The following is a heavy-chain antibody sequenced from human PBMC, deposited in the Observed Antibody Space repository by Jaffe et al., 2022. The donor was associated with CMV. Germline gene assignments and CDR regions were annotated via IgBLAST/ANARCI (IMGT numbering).Heavy chain of an antibody. Sequence: EVQLVESGGGLVKPGGSLRLSCAASGFTFSNAWMSWVRQAPGKGLEWVGRIKSKTDGGTTDYAAPVKGRFTISRDDSKNTLYLQMNSLKTEDTAVYYCTTVTAAAGTNYYYYMDVWGKGTTVTVSS. J-gene: IGHJ6*03. V-gene: IGHV3-15*01. D-gene: IGHD6-13*01. CDR3: TTVTAAAGTNYYYYMDV. CDR1: GFTFSNAW. CDR2: IKSKTDGGTT.